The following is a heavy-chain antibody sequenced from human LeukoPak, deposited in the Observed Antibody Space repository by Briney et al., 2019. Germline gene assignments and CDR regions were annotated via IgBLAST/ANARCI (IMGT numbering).Heavy chain of an antibody. V-gene: IGHV1-8*01. Sequence: ASVKVSCKASGYTFTSYDINWVRQATGQGLEWMGWMNPNSGNTGYAQKFQGRVTMTRNTSISTAYMELSSLRSEDTAVYYCARVRDLRPDYNTYGMAVGAQGPRVTVSS. CDR2: MNPNSGNT. J-gene: IGHJ6*02. CDR3: ARVRDLRPDYNTYGMAV. CDR1: GYTFTSYD.